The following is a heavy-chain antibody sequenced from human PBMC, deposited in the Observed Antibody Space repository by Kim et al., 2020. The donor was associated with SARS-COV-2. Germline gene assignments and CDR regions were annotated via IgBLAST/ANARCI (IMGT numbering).Heavy chain of an antibody. CDR1: GGSFSGFY. Sequence: SETLSLTCAVYGGSFSGFYWSWIRQPPGKGLEWIGEINHSGSTNYNPSLKSRVTISVDTSKNQFSLKLSSVTAADTAVYYCARVRDYYDSSPRDAFDIWGQGTMVTVSS. D-gene: IGHD3-22*01. CDR3: ARVRDYYDSSPRDAFDI. CDR2: INHSGST. V-gene: IGHV4-34*01. J-gene: IGHJ3*02.